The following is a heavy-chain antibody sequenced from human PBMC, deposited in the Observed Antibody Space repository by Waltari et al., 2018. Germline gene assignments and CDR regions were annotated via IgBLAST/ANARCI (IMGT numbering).Heavy chain of an antibody. V-gene: IGHV3-48*04. Sequence: EVQLVESGGGLVQSGGSLISSCAASGFTFSSSSLTWVRQAPGKGLEWVSYISSSSSTIYYADSVKGRFTISRDNAKNSLYLQMNSLRAEDTAVYYCAREIGIGAFDIWGQGTMVTVSS. CDR1: GFTFSSSS. CDR3: AREIGIGAFDI. CDR2: ISSSSSTI. J-gene: IGHJ3*02. D-gene: IGHD1-26*01.